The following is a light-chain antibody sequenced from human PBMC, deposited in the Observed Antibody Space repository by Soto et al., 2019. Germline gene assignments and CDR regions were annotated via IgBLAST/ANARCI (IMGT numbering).Light chain of an antibody. J-gene: IGKJ1*01. CDR2: AAS. CDR3: QQTYSSPET. CDR1: QSISNY. V-gene: IGKV1-39*01. Sequence: DIQMTQSPSSLSASVGDRVTITCRASQSISNYLNWYQHNPGKAPNLLIYAASTLHSGVPSRFRGSVYGTHFTLTIRSLQPEDFATYYCQQTYSSPETFAQGTKVEI.